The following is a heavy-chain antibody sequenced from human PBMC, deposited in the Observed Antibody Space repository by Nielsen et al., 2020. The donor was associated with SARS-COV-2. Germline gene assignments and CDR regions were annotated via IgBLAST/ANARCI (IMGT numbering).Heavy chain of an antibody. J-gene: IGHJ6*03. Sequence: SETLSLTCAVYGGSFSGYYWTWIRQPPGKGPEWIGYIYYGANTNYNPSLKSRVTISVDTSKNQFSLKVSSVTAADTAVYYCARGEAYYYYIDVWGKGTTVTVSS. CDR2: IYYGANT. V-gene: IGHV4-59*01. CDR3: ARGEAYYYYIDV. D-gene: IGHD1-26*01. CDR1: GGSFSGYY.